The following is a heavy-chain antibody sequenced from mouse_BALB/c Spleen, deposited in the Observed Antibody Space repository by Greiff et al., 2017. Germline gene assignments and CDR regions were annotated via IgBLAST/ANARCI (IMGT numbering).Heavy chain of an antibody. CDR3: ARGRGYGNHDPAWFAY. CDR2: ISSGGST. V-gene: IGHV5-6-5*01. Sequence: EVQLQESGGGLVKPGGSLKLSCAASGFTFSSYAMSWVRQTPEKRLEWVASISSGGSTYYPDSVKGRFTISRDNARNILYLQMSSLRSEDTAMYYCARGRGYGNHDPAWFAYWGQGTLVTVSA. D-gene: IGHD2-1*01. J-gene: IGHJ3*01. CDR1: GFTFSSYA.